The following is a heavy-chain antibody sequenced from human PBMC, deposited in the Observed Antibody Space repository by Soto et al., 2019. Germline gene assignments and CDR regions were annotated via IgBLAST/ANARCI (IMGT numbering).Heavy chain of an antibody. CDR3: ASIVGATTIGFDY. V-gene: IGHV4-4*02. Sequence: SETLSLTCAVSGGSISSSNWWSWVRQPPGKGLEWIGEIYHSGSTNYNPSLKSRVTISVDKSKNQFSLKLSSVTAADTAVYYCASIVGATTIGFDYWGQGTLVTVSS. D-gene: IGHD1-26*01. J-gene: IGHJ4*02. CDR1: GGSISSSNW. CDR2: IYHSGST.